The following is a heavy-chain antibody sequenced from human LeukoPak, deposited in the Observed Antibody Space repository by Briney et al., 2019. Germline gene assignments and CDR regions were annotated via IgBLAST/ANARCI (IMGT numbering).Heavy chain of an antibody. V-gene: IGHV3-33*01. CDR3: ARDGCSTSSCYDL. J-gene: IGHJ5*02. CDR2: IWHDGSKE. D-gene: IGHD2-2*01. Sequence: GRSLRLSCAASGFTFTRCGFHWVRQAPGKGLEWVSVIWHDGSKEYYADSVKGRFTISRDNSKNTLYLQMNSLRVEDTAVYYCARDGCSTSSCYDLWGQGTLVTVSS. CDR1: GFTFTRCG.